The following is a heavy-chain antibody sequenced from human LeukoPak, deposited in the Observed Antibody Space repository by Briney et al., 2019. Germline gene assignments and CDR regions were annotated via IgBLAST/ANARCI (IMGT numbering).Heavy chain of an antibody. CDR2: IIPIFGTA. Sequence: SVKVSCKASGGTFSSYAISWVRQAPGQGLEWMGGIIPIFGTANYAQKFQGRVTITADESTSTAYMELSSLRSEDTAVYYCARTRIAAATPTPDFFDYWGQGTLVTVSS. V-gene: IGHV1-69*13. CDR1: GGTFSSYA. J-gene: IGHJ4*02. CDR3: ARTRIAAATPTPDFFDY. D-gene: IGHD6-13*01.